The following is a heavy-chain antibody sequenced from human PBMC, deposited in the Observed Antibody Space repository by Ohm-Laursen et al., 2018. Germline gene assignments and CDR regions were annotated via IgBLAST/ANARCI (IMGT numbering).Heavy chain of an antibody. CDR1: GFSFSSYC. Sequence: GSLRLSCTASGFSFSSYCMAWVRQTPGKGLEWVANINRDGGSESYVDSVQGRFTISRDNAKNLLYLQMNNLRAEDTAMYYCSRDYLSIWGQGTLVTVSS. J-gene: IGHJ3*01. D-gene: IGHD2/OR15-2a*01. CDR3: SRDYLSI. V-gene: IGHV3-7*01. CDR2: INRDGGSE.